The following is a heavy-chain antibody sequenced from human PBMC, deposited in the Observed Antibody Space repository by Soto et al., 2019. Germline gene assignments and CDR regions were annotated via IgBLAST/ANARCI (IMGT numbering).Heavy chain of an antibody. D-gene: IGHD6-19*01. CDR3: AKSQEAVAHLGMDV. J-gene: IGHJ6*04. CDR2: ISGSGGST. V-gene: IGHV3-23*01. Sequence: VGSLRLSCAASGFTFSSYAMSWVRQAPGKGLEWVSAISGSGGSTYYAASVKGRFTISRDNSKSTLYLQMNSLRAEDTAVYYCAKSQEAVAHLGMDVWGKGTTVTVSS. CDR1: GFTFSSYA.